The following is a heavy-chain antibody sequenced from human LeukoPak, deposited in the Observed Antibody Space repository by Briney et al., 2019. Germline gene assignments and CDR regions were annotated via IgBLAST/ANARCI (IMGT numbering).Heavy chain of an antibody. V-gene: IGHV3-23*01. CDR2: ISGSGGST. D-gene: IGHD6-19*01. J-gene: IGHJ5*02. Sequence: GGSLRLSCAASGFTFSSYAMSWVRQAPGKGLEWVSAISGSGGSTYYADSVKGRFTISRDNSKNTLYLQMNSLRAEDTAVCYCAKDKGYSSGWYFNWFDPWGQGTLVTVSS. CDR3: AKDKGYSSGWYFNWFDP. CDR1: GFTFSSYA.